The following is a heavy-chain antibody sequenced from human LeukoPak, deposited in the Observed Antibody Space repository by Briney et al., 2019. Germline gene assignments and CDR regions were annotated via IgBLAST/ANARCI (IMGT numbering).Heavy chain of an antibody. V-gene: IGHV3-23*01. CDR3: AKEGLAVASFDY. D-gene: IGHD6-19*01. CDR1: GFAFSAYA. J-gene: IGHJ4*02. Sequence: GASLRLSCAASGFAFSAYAMSWVRQAPGKGLEWVSAISGSISGSGGSTYYADSVKGRFTISRDNSKNTLFLQLNSLRAEDTAVYYCAKEGLAVASFDYWGQGTLVTVSS. CDR2: ISGSISGSGGST.